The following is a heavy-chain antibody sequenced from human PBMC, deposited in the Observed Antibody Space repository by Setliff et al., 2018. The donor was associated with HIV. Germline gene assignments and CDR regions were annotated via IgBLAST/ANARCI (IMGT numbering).Heavy chain of an antibody. CDR2: IRSKAFGGTI. V-gene: IGHV3-49*04. J-gene: IGHJ3*02. Sequence: GGSLRLSCAASGFTFSSYSMNWVRQAPGKGLEWVGYIRSKAFGGTIEYAASVKGRFTISRDDSKSIAYLQMNSLRAEDTAVYYCARYALAVPGYHNAFDIWGQGTMVTVSS. CDR3: ARYALAVPGYHNAFDI. D-gene: IGHD6-19*01. CDR1: GFTFSSYS.